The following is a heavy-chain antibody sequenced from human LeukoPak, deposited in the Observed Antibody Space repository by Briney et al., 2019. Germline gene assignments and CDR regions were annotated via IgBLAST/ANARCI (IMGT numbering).Heavy chain of an antibody. Sequence: PSGTLSLTCAVPGGSISSSNWWSWVRQPPGKGLEWIGEIYHSGSTNYNPSLKSRVTISVDTSKNQFSLKLSSVTAADTAVYYCARGPNRYDYVWGSYRYPNLVFDYWGQGTLVTVSS. V-gene: IGHV4-4*02. J-gene: IGHJ4*02. CDR3: ARGPNRYDYVWGSYRYPNLVFDY. CDR1: GGSISSSNW. D-gene: IGHD3-16*02. CDR2: IYHSGST.